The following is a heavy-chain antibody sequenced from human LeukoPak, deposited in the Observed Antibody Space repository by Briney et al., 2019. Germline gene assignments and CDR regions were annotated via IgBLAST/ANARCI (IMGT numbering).Heavy chain of an antibody. J-gene: IGHJ5*02. Sequence: PPETLSLTCTVSGGSISSSSYYWGWIRQPPGKGLEWIGSIYYSGSTYYNPSLKSRVTISVDTSKNQFSLKLSSVTAADTAVYYCARLAQWLSQARFDPWGQGTLVTVSS. CDR2: IYYSGST. CDR1: GGSISSSSYY. D-gene: IGHD6-19*01. V-gene: IGHV4-39*01. CDR3: ARLAQWLSQARFDP.